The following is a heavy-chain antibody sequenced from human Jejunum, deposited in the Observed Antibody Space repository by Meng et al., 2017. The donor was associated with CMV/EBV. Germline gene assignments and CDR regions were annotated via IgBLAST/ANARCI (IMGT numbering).Heavy chain of an antibody. CDR2: ITGSGSRT. Sequence: SLRLSCAAYGFSFRNFDMSWARQAPGKGLEWVATITGSGSRTHYAESVKGRFTISRDNSKNTLYLQINSLRVEDTAIYYCDASDYWGQGTQVTVSS. V-gene: IGHV3-23*01. CDR1: GFSFRNFD. CDR3: DASDY. J-gene: IGHJ4*02. D-gene: IGHD6-6*01.